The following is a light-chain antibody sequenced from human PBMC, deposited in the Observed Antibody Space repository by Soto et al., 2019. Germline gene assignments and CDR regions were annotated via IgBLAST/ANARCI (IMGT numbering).Light chain of an antibody. CDR3: PQRSNWPPWT. Sequence: EIVLTQSPATLSLSPGERATLSCRASQSVSSYLAWYQQKPGQAPRLLIYDASNRATGIPARFSGMGSGTDFTLTISRLGVEHFAFYYGPQRSNWPPWTLGQETKVELK. V-gene: IGKV3-11*01. CDR2: DAS. J-gene: IGKJ1*01. CDR1: QSVSSY.